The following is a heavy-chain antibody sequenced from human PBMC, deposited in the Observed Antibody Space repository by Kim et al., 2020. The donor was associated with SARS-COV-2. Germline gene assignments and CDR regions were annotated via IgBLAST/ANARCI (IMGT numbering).Heavy chain of an antibody. J-gene: IGHJ4*02. CDR3: ARVNTIFGVVVSGFDY. Sequence: SETLSLTCTVSGGSISSGGYYWSCIRQHPGKGLEWIGYIYYSGSTYYNPSLKSRVTISVDTSKNQFSLKLSSVTAADTAVYYCARVNTIFGVVVSGFDYWGQGTLVTVSS. D-gene: IGHD3-3*01. CDR2: IYYSGST. V-gene: IGHV4-31*03. CDR1: GGSISSGGYY.